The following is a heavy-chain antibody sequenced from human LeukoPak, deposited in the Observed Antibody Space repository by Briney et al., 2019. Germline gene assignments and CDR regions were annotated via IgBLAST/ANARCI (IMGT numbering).Heavy chain of an antibody. Sequence: SETLSLTCTVSGGSINDYYWTWIRQALGKGLEWIGYISNSGTTDYNPSLKSRVTMSVDTSNNEFSLRLTSVTAADTAMYYCARVVRGAVTSNCFDPWGQGTLVTVSS. CDR2: ISNSGTT. J-gene: IGHJ5*02. CDR1: GGSINDYY. CDR3: ARVVRGAVTSNCFDP. D-gene: IGHD4-17*01. V-gene: IGHV4-59*01.